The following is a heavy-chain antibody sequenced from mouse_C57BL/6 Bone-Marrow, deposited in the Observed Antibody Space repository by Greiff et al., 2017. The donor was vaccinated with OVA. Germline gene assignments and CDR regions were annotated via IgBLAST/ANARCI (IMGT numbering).Heavy chain of an antibody. D-gene: IGHD3-1*01. Sequence: QVQLQQPGAELVKPGASVKLSCKASGYTFTSYWMHWVKQRPGQGLEWIGMIHPNSGSTNYNEKFKSKATLTVYKTSSTAYMQLSSLTSEDSAVSYFGGGYYDAMDYWGQGTSVTVSS. J-gene: IGHJ4*01. CDR2: IHPNSGST. CDR3: GGGYYDAMDY. V-gene: IGHV1-64*01. CDR1: GYTFTSYW.